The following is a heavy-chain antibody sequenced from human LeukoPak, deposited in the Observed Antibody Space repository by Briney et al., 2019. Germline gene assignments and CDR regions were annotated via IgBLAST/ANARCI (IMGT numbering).Heavy chain of an antibody. CDR3: ARDPGVVAFHYLDF. D-gene: IGHD3-3*01. CDR2: IGGSSGST. CDR1: GFTFSSHA. Sequence: GGSLRLSCAASGFTFSSHAMAWVRQAPGKGLEWVSAIGGSSGSTYYADPVKGRFTISRDNSKNTVYLQMNYLRADDTAVYYCARDPGVVAFHYLDFWGQGTLVTVSS. J-gene: IGHJ4*02. V-gene: IGHV3-23*01.